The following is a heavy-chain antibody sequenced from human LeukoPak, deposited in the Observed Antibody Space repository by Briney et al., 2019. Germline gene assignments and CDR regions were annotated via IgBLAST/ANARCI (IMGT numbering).Heavy chain of an antibody. V-gene: IGHV3-7*05. D-gene: IGHD2-15*01. CDR2: IKQDGSEK. Sequence: GGSLRLSCAASGFTFTSYLMSWVRQAPGKGLEWVANIKQDGSEKYYVDSVKGRFTISRDNAKSSLYLQMNSLRAEDTAMYYCARDIGDYWGQGTLVTVSS. CDR3: ARDIGDY. CDR1: GFTFTSYL. J-gene: IGHJ4*02.